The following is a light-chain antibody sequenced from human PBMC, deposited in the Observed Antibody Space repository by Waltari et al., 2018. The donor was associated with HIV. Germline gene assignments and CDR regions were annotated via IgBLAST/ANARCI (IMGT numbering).Light chain of an antibody. V-gene: IGKV3-11*01. Sequence: EIVLTQSPATLSLSPGERATLSCRASQSVSNYLAWYQQKSGQAPRLLIYDASNRATGIPAMFSASGSGTDFTLTIISLQPEDFAFYYCHQRSTWPRTFGQGTKVEIK. CDR2: DAS. CDR3: HQRSTWPRT. J-gene: IGKJ1*01. CDR1: QSVSNY.